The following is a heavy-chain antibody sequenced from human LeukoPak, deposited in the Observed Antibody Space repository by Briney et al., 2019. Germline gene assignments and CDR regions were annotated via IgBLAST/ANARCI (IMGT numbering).Heavy chain of an antibody. Sequence: PGGSLRLSCAASGFTFSSYWMSWVRQAPGKGLEWVANIKQDGSEKYYVDSVKGRFTISRDNAKNSLYLQMNSLRAEDTAVYYCVRDLSGYSYVGWFDPWGQGTLVTVSS. CDR2: IKQDGSEK. CDR1: GFTFSSYW. D-gene: IGHD5-18*01. CDR3: VRDLSGYSYVGWFDP. J-gene: IGHJ5*02. V-gene: IGHV3-7*01.